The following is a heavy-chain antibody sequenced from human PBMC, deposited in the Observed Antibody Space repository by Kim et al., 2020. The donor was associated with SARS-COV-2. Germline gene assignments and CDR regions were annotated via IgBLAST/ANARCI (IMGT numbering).Heavy chain of an antibody. V-gene: IGHV3-11*01. CDR1: GFNFSVYY. J-gene: IGHJ4*02. CDR3: ASYYYYYFDY. CDR2: ITGSGSAI. Sequence: GGSLRLSCAASGFNFSVYYMSWIRQAPGKGLEWISHITGSGSAIYADSVRGRFTISRDKAKNSLYLQMNSLRAEDTAVYYCASYYYYYFDYWGQGTLVYVSS. D-gene: IGHD3-22*01.